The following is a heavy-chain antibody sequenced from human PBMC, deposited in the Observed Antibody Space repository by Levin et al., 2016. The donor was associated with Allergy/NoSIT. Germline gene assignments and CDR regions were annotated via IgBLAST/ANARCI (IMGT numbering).Heavy chain of an antibody. Sequence: SVKVSCKASGGTFSSYTISWVRQAPGVGLEWMGRIIVAQGLSNYARKFQGRVRIAADTSTNTASMELYSLRSEDTAVYYCARESRWDYYYGLDVWGQGTTVIVSS. CDR2: IIVAQGLS. CDR1: GGTFSSYT. CDR3: ARESRWDYYYGLDV. V-gene: IGHV1-69*02. J-gene: IGHJ6*02. D-gene: IGHD3-16*01.